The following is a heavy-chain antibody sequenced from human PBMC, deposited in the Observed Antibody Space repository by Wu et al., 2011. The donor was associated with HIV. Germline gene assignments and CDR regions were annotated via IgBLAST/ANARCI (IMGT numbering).Heavy chain of an antibody. V-gene: IGHV1-46*01. CDR2: INPTSGTT. Sequence: QVQLVQSGAEVKKPGASARVSCKASGYTFSSYYIHWVRQAPGQGLEWLGIINPTSGTTAYSQKFQGRVTMTRDASTGTVYMDLSSLRSEDTAVYYCARDQHPGGYNLSPIEMVYYFYGMDVWGQGTTVTVSS. D-gene: IGHD5-24*01. CDR1: GYTFSSYY. CDR3: ARDQHPGGYNLSPIEMVYYFYGMDV. J-gene: IGHJ6*02.